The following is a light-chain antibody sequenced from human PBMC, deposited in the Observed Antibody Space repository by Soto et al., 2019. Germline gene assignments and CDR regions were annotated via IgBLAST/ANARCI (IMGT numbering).Light chain of an antibody. Sequence: EMVLTQSPATLSLSPGERATLSCRASQSVSSNLAWYQHKPGQAPRLLIYDAFKRTTGTPARFSGSGSGTDFTLTISSLEPEDFAVYYCQQRDNWLTFGGGTKVEIK. CDR3: QQRDNWLT. J-gene: IGKJ4*01. V-gene: IGKV3-11*01. CDR2: DAF. CDR1: QSVSSN.